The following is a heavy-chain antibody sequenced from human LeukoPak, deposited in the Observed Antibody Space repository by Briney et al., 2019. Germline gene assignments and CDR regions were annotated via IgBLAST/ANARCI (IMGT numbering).Heavy chain of an antibody. CDR2: ISYDGSNK. J-gene: IGHJ4*02. Sequence: PGRSLRLSCAASGFTFSFYAMHWVRQAPGKGLEWVAVISYDGSNKYYADSVKGRFTISRDNSKNTLYLQMNSLRAEDTAVYYCARSDIVATKYFDYWGQGTLVTVSS. D-gene: IGHD5-12*01. CDR3: ARSDIVATKYFDY. CDR1: GFTFSFYA. V-gene: IGHV3-30-3*01.